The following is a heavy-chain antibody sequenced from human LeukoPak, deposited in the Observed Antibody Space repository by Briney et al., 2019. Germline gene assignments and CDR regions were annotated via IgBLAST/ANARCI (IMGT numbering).Heavy chain of an antibody. CDR1: GFTFSSYA. CDR2: ISGSGAST. Sequence: AGGSLRLSCAASGFTFSSYAMSWVRQAPGKGLEWLSAISGSGASTHYADSVRGRFTISRDNSKSTLYLQMNSLRADDTAVYYCTEEDPRFDPWGQGTLVTVSS. CDR3: TEEDPRFDP. V-gene: IGHV3-23*01. J-gene: IGHJ5*02.